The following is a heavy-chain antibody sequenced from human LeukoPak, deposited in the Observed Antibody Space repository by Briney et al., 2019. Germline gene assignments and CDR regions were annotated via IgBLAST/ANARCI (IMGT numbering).Heavy chain of an antibody. CDR2: ISPSGSPV. Sequence: GGSLRLSCAASGFTFSSYEFNWVRQAPGKGLEWVSYISPSGSPVYYADSVKGRFTMSRDNAKNSLSLQMNSLRAEDTALYYCAREEFDYWGQGTLVTVSS. CDR3: AREEFDY. CDR1: GFTFSSYE. J-gene: IGHJ4*02. V-gene: IGHV3-48*03.